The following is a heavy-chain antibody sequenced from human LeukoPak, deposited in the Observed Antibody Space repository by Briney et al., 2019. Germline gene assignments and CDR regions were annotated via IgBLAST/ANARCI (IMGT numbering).Heavy chain of an antibody. J-gene: IGHJ4*02. CDR3: ARRYGSGNYYKPTFDY. V-gene: IGHV4-34*01. CDR2: INHSGST. Sequence: SETLSLTCVVYGASFSDYSWSWIRQPPGKGLEWIGEINHSGSTNYNPSLESRITISVDTSQKQFSLRLSSVTAADTAVYYCARRYGSGNYYKPTFDYWGQGSLVTISS. CDR1: GASFSDYS. D-gene: IGHD3-10*01.